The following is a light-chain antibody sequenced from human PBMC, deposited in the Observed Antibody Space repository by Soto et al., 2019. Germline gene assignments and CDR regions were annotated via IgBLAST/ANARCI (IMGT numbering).Light chain of an antibody. CDR1: QTISRNF. V-gene: IGKV3-20*01. CDR2: GAS. Sequence: EILLTQSPGTLSLSPGERATLSCRASQTISRNFLAWYQQKPGQAPRLLIYGASKRATGIPDRFSGSGSGAEFTLTISRLEPEDFGVYYCQQYDGSPQTFGQGTKVDIK. CDR3: QQYDGSPQT. J-gene: IGKJ1*01.